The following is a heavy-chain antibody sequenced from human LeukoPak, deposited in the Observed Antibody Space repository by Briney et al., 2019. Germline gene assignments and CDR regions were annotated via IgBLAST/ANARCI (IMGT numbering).Heavy chain of an antibody. V-gene: IGHV3-53*01. Sequence: GGSLRLSCAASGFTLSSHGMHWVRQAPGKGLEWVSVIYSGGSTYYADSVKGRFTISRDNSKNTLYLQMNSLRAEDTAVYYCARRKRWLQYDAFDIWGQGTMVTVSS. CDR1: GFTLSSHG. CDR2: IYSGGST. D-gene: IGHD5-24*01. J-gene: IGHJ3*02. CDR3: ARRKRWLQYDAFDI.